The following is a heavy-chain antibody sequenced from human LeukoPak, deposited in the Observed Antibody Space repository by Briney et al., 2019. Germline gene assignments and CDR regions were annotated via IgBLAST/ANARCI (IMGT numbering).Heavy chain of an antibody. CDR2: INHSGST. D-gene: IGHD2-2*02. J-gene: IGHJ5*02. Sequence: SETLSLTCAVYGGSFSGYYWSWIRQPPGKGLEWIGEINHSGSTYYNPSLKSRVTISVDRSKNQFSLKLSSVTAADTAVYYCARDTDDNWFDPWGQGTLVTVSS. V-gene: IGHV4-34*01. CDR1: GGSFSGYY. CDR3: ARDTDDNWFDP.